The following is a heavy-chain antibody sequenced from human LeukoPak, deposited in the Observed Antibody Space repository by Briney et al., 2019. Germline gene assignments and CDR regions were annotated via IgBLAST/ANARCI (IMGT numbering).Heavy chain of an antibody. J-gene: IGHJ5*02. V-gene: IGHV3-30*02. CDR3: AKWGYCGGDCYWSETS. Sequence: GGSLSLSCAASGFTFSSYGMHWVRQAPGKGLEWVAFVRYDGSNKYYADSVKGRFTISRDNSKNTLYLQMNSLRAEDTAVYYCAKWGYCGGDCYWSETSWGQGTLVTVSS. D-gene: IGHD2-21*01. CDR2: VRYDGSNK. CDR1: GFTFSSYG.